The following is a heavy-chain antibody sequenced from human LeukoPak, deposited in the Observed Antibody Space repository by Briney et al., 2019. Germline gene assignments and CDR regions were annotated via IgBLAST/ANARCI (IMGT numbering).Heavy chain of an antibody. CDR3: ARDVPAAPTYYYYYMDV. D-gene: IGHD2-2*01. V-gene: IGHV1-2*02. CDR2: INPNSGGT. CDR1: GYTFTDYY. J-gene: IGHJ6*03. Sequence: ASVTVSFKASGYTFTDYYMHWVRQAPGQGLEWMGWINPNSGGTNYAQKFQGRVTMTRDTSISTAYMELSRLRSDDTAVYYCARDVPAAPTYYYYYMDVWGKGTTVTVSS.